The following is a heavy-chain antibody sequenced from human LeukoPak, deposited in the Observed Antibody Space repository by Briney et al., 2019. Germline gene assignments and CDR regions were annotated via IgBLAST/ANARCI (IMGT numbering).Heavy chain of an antibody. Sequence: ASVKVSCEASGSTFSSYYLHWVRQAPGQGLEWMGIINPSGDYTSYAQKFQGRVTMTRDTSISTAYMELSRLRSDDTAVYYCARSWEYSSSPDAFDIWGQGTMVTVSS. J-gene: IGHJ3*02. CDR2: INPSGDYT. D-gene: IGHD6-13*01. CDR1: GSTFSSYY. V-gene: IGHV1-46*01. CDR3: ARSWEYSSSPDAFDI.